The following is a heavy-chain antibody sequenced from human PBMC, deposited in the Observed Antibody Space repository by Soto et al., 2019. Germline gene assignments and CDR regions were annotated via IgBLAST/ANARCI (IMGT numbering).Heavy chain of an antibody. CDR3: ARDCSAPLSYGPLYELDY. J-gene: IGHJ4*02. Sequence: GGSLRLSCAASGFTFSSYSMNWVRQAPGKGLEWVSSISSSSSYIYYADSVKGRFTISRDNAKNSLYLQMNSLRAEDTAVYYCARDCSAPLSYGPLYELDYWGQGTLVTVSS. V-gene: IGHV3-21*01. CDR2: ISSSSSYI. CDR1: GFTFSSYS. D-gene: IGHD3-10*02.